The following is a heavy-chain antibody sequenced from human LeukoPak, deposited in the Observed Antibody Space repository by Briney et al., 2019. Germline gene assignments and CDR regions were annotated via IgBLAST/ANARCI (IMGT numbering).Heavy chain of an antibody. Sequence: PGGSLRLSCAASGFTVSSNYMSWVRQAPGKGLEWVSAISGSGGSTYCADSVKGRFTISRDNSKNTLYLQMNSLRAEDTAVYYCAKDKGATGDYWGQGTLVTVSS. CDR2: ISGSGGST. V-gene: IGHV3-23*01. D-gene: IGHD1-26*01. J-gene: IGHJ4*02. CDR3: AKDKGATGDY. CDR1: GFTVSSNY.